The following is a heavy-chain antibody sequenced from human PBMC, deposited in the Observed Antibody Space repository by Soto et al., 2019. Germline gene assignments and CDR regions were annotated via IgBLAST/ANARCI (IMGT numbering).Heavy chain of an antibody. Sequence: QLQLQESGSGLVKPSQTLSLTCAVSGGSISSGGYSWSWIRQPPGKGLEWIGYIYHNGSTYYNPSIKGRVPIPANRSKNMFPLTVSFVTAADTAVYYCASGAGGYFAYWGKGTLFHVSS. J-gene: IGHJ4*02. CDR3: ASGAGGYFAY. CDR2: IYHNGST. V-gene: IGHV4-30-2*01. CDR1: GGSISSGGYS. D-gene: IGHD6-13*01.